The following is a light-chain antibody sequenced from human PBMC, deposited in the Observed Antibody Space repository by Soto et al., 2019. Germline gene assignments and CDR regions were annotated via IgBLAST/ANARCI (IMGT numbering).Light chain of an antibody. CDR2: DAS. V-gene: IGKV3-15*01. J-gene: IGKJ1*01. CDR3: QHYNDWPT. CDR1: QSVSSN. Sequence: EIVMTQPPATLSVSPGERVTLSCRASQSVSSNLAWYQQKPGQAPRLLIYDASTRATGIPARFSGSGSGTEFTLTISSLQSEDFAVYYCQHYNDWPTFGLGTKVEIK.